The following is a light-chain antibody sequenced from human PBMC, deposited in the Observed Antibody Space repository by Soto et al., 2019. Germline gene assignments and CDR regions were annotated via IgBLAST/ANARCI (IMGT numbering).Light chain of an antibody. CDR1: QSVSSSY. V-gene: IGKV3D-20*02. Sequence: EIVLTQSPGTLSLSPGERATLSCRASQSVSSSYLAWYQQKPGQAPRLLIYGASSRATGIPDRFSGSGSGTDFTLTIRRLEPEDFAVYYCQQRRNWLLSFGGGTKVEIK. J-gene: IGKJ4*01. CDR3: QQRRNWLLS. CDR2: GAS.